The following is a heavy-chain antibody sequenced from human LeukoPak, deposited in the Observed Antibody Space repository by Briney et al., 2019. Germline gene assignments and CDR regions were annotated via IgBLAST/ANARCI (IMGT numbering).Heavy chain of an antibody. Sequence: PGGSLRLSCAASGFSFGGYAMSWVRLAPGKGLEWVSAISGSGASTYYADSVRGRFTISRDNSKDTVYLQMNTLRADDTAVYYCAKGSRGYSSYYFDFWGQGTLVTVSS. V-gene: IGHV3-23*01. CDR3: AKGSRGYSSYYFDF. D-gene: IGHD5-18*01. CDR1: GFSFGGYA. J-gene: IGHJ4*02. CDR2: ISGSGAST.